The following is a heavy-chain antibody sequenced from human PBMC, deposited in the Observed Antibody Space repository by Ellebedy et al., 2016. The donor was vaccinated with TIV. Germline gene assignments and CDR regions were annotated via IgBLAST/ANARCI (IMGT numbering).Heavy chain of an antibody. CDR1: GYTFTSYD. CDR2: MNPNSGYT. D-gene: IGHD1-26*01. CDR3: ARGPGEVGAPWT. V-gene: IGHV1-8*01. J-gene: IGHJ1*01. Sequence: ASVKVSCXASGYTFTSYDIHWVRQATGQGLEWMGWMNPNSGYTGYAQTFQGRVTMTRDTSISTAYMELSSLISEDTAVYFCARGPGEVGAPWTWGQGTLVTVSS.